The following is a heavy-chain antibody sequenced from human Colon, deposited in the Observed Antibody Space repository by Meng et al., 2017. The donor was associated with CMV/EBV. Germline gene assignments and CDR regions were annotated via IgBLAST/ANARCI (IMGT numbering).Heavy chain of an antibody. Sequence: ASVKVSCKASGYSFTNYGISWVRQAPGQGLEWMGWISAYNGNTNYAQKLQDRVTMTTEISTSTAYLEARSLRADDTAVYYCARNYCSSVNCNLGDGLNMWGQGTRVTVSS. J-gene: IGHJ3*02. D-gene: IGHD2-2*01. V-gene: IGHV1-18*01. CDR3: ARNYCSSVNCNLGDGLNM. CDR1: GYSFTNYG. CDR2: ISAYNGNT.